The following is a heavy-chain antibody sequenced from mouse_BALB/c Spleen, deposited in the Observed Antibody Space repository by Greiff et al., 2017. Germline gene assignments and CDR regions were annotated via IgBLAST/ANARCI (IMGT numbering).Heavy chain of an antibody. D-gene: IGHD4-1*01. J-gene: IGHJ3*01. CDR1: GYTFTSYW. Sequence: QVQLQQPGAELVRPGASVKLSCKASGYTFTSYWINWVKQRPGQGLEWIGNIYPSDSYTNYNQKFKDKATLTVDKSSSTAYMQLSSPTSEDSAVYYCTRGTGAFAYWGQGTLVTVSA. CDR3: TRGTGAFAY. CDR2: IYPSDSYT. V-gene: IGHV1-69*02.